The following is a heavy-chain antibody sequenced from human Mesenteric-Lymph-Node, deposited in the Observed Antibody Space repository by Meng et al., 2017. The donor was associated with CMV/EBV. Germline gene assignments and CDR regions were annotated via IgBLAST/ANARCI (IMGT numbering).Heavy chain of an antibody. CDR2: INHSGST. D-gene: IGHD4-23*01. CDR1: GGSFSGYY. Sequence: QSQIEQWGAGLLKPSETLSLTCAVYGGSFSGYYWSWIRQPPGKGLEWIGEINHSGSTNYNPSLKSRVTISVDTSKNQFSLKLSSVTAADTAVYYCARHQRWLKSEGGFNYWGQGTLVTVSS. V-gene: IGHV4-34*01. J-gene: IGHJ4*02. CDR3: ARHQRWLKSEGGFNY.